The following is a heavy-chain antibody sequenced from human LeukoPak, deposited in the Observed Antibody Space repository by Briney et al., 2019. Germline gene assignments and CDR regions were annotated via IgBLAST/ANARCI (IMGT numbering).Heavy chain of an antibody. V-gene: IGHV3-7*01. CDR1: GFSFNTYS. J-gene: IGHJ6*04. Sequence: LAGGSLRLSCTTSGFSFNTYSMSWVRQAPGKGLEWVANIKQDGSEKYYVDSVKGRFTISRDNAKNSLYLQMNSLRAEDTAVYYCAELGITMIGGVWGKGTTVTISS. CDR3: AELGITMIGGV. D-gene: IGHD3-10*02. CDR2: IKQDGSEK.